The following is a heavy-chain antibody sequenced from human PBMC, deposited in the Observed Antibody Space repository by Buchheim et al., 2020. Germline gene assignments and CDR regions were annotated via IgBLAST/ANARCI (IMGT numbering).Heavy chain of an antibody. CDR3: VSGWFQGY. V-gene: IGHV3-74*01. CDR2: IDPGGSST. J-gene: IGHJ4*02. CDR1: GFTFSSYW. D-gene: IGHD2-15*01. Sequence: EVQLVESGGGLVQPGGSLRLPCAASGFTFSSYWMHWVRQAPGKGLVWVSRIDPGGSSTIYADSVKGRFTISRDNAKNTLYLQMNSLRDEDKAVYYCVSGWFQGYWGQGTL.